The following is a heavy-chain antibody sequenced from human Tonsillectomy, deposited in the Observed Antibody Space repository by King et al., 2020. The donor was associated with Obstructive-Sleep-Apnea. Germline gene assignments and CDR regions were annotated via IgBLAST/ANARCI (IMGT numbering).Heavy chain of an antibody. CDR3: AKDLAAAPFDY. V-gene: IGHV3-30*18. CDR1: GFTFSSYG. J-gene: IGHJ4*02. CDR2: ISYDGSNK. Sequence: VQLVESGGGVVQPGRSLRLSFAASGFTFSSYGMHWVRQAPGKGLEWVAVISYDGSNKYYADSGKGRFTISRDNSKNTLYLQMKRLRAEDTAVYYCAKDLAAAPFDYWGQGTLVTVSS. D-gene: IGHD6-13*01.